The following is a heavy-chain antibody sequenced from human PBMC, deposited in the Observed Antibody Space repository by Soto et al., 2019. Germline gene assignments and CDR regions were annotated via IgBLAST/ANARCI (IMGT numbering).Heavy chain of an antibody. CDR3: ATRRNYYDSSGYYPGLLL. Sequence: ASLKVSCKVSGYTLTELSMNWVRQAPGKGLEWMGGFDPEDGETIYAQKFQGRVTMTEDTSTDTAYMELSSLRSEDTAVYYCATRRNYYDSSGYYPGLLLWGQGTLVTVSS. CDR2: FDPEDGET. J-gene: IGHJ4*02. CDR1: GYTLTELS. D-gene: IGHD3-22*01. V-gene: IGHV1-24*01.